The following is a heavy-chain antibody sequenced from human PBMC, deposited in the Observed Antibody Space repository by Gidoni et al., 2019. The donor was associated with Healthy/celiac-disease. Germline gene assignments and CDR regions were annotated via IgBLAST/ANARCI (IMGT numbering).Heavy chain of an antibody. Sequence: QVQLVESGGGVVQPGRSLRLSCAAPGFPFSSYAMHWVRQAPGKGMEWVAVISYDGSNKYYADSVKGRLTISRDNSKNTLYLQMNSLRAEDTAVYYCARPDCGGDCQYYYGMDVWGQGTTVTVSS. J-gene: IGHJ6*02. CDR2: ISYDGSNK. CDR1: GFPFSSYA. CDR3: ARPDCGGDCQYYYGMDV. D-gene: IGHD2-21*02. V-gene: IGHV3-30-3*01.